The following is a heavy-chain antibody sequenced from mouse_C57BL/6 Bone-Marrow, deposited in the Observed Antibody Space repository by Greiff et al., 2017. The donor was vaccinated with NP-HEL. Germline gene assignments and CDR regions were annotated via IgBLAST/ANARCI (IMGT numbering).Heavy chain of an antibody. D-gene: IGHD2-5*01. J-gene: IGHJ2*01. CDR3: ARRSNWFFDY. V-gene: IGHV1-55*01. CDR2: IYPGSGST. CDR1: GYTFTSYW. Sequence: VQLQQPGAELVKPGASVKISSKASGYTFTSYWITWVKQRPGQGLEWIGDIYPGSGSTNYNEKFKSKATLTVDTSSSTAYMQLSSLTSEDSAVYYCARRSNWFFDYWGQGTTLTVSS.